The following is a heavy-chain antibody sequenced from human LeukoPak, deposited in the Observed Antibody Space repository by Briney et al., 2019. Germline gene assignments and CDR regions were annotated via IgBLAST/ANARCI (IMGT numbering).Heavy chain of an antibody. D-gene: IGHD3-22*01. V-gene: IGHV4-34*01. Sequence: SETLSLTCAVYGGSFSGYYWSWIRQPPGKGLEWSGEINHSGSTNYNPSLKSRVTISVDTSKNQFSLKLSSVTAADTAVYYCAGKKYYYDSSGLVDYWGQGTLVTVSS. CDR1: GGSFSGYY. J-gene: IGHJ4*02. CDR3: AGKKYYYDSSGLVDY. CDR2: INHSGST.